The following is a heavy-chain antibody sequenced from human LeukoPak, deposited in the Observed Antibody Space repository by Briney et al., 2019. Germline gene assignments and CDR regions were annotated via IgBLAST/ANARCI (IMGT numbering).Heavy chain of an antibody. V-gene: IGHV3-23*01. CDR3: AKYGGTYYYYSHMDV. CDR1: GFTFSSYA. J-gene: IGHJ6*04. CDR2: ITGSGYNT. Sequence: PGGSLRLSCAASGFTFSSYAMTWVRQAPGKGLEWVSAITGSGYNTYYADSVKGRFTISGDNSKNTLYLQMNSLRAEDTAVYYCAKYGGTYYYYSHMDVWGKGTTVTVSS. D-gene: IGHD1-26*01.